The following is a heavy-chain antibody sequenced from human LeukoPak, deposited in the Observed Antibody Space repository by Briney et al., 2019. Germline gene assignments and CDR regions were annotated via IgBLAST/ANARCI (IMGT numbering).Heavy chain of an antibody. J-gene: IGHJ6*02. Sequence: PGGSLRLSCAASGFPFDDFGMSWVRQAPGKGLEWVSDINWNGGSTDYADSVKGRFTISRDNAKNSLYLQMNSLRAEDTALYYCAKDETIFGQYYYGMDVWGQGTTVTVSS. CDR1: GFPFDDFG. V-gene: IGHV3-20*04. CDR2: INWNGGST. CDR3: AKDETIFGQYYYGMDV. D-gene: IGHD3-3*01.